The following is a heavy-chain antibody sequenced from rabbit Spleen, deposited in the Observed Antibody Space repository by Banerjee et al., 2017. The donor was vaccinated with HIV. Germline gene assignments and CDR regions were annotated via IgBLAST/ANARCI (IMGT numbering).Heavy chain of an antibody. CDR1: GFDFSNYG. D-gene: IGHD7-1*01. CDR2: IDPIFGRT. J-gene: IGHJ4*01. V-gene: IGHV1S47*01. CDR3: AREGWIDFNYPLGYFVL. Sequence: QEQLVESGGGLVKPGGSLKLSCKASGFDFSNYGLSWVRQAPGKGLEWIGYIDPIFGRTYYASWVNGRFTISRENTQNTVSLQMNSLTAADTATYFCAREGWIDFNYPLGYFVLWGQGTLVTVS.